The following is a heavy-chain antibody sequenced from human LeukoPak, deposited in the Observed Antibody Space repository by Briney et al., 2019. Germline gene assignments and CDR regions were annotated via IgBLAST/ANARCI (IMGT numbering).Heavy chain of an antibody. CDR1: GFIFSNSG. Sequence: GGSLRLSCAASGFIFSNSGMSWVRQAPGKGLEWVSGISINGAGTYYADSVKGRFTIPRDNSKNTLYLQMNSLRAEDTAIYYCGRGLGSPLDYWGQGILVTVSS. V-gene: IGHV3-23*01. J-gene: IGHJ4*02. CDR2: ISINGAGT. D-gene: IGHD1-26*01. CDR3: GRGLGSPLDY.